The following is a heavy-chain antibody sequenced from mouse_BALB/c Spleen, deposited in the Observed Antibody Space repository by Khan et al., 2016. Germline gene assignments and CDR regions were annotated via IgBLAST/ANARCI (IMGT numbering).Heavy chain of an antibody. CDR2: IWAGGST. CDR1: GFSLTTYD. D-gene: IGHD2-3*01. J-gene: IGHJ2*01. V-gene: IGHV2-9*02. Sequence: QVQLQQPGPGLVAPSQSLSITCTVSGFSLTTYDIHWVRQPPGKGLKWLGVIWAGGSTNYNSALMSRLSISKDNSKSQVFLKMNSLQTDDTAMYYCARVQFGYYDYFDFWGQGTTLAVSS. CDR3: ARVQFGYYDYFDF.